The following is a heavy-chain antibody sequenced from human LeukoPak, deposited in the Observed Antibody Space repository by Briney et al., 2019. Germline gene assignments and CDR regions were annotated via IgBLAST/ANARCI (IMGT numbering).Heavy chain of an antibody. CDR2: ISVSGGTI. CDR3: ARVEGSFWSGYYSYYYYGMDV. J-gene: IGHJ6*02. D-gene: IGHD3-3*01. Sequence: GGSLRLSCAAAGFTFSSYEMNWVRQAAGKGLEWVSYISVSGGTIYYADSVKGRFTISRDNAKNSLYLQMNSLRAEDTAVYYCARVEGSFWSGYYSYYYYGMDVWGQGTTVTVSS. V-gene: IGHV3-48*03. CDR1: GFTFSSYE.